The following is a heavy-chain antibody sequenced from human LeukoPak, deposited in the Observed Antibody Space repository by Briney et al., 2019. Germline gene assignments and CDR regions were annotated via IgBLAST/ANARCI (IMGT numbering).Heavy chain of an antibody. J-gene: IGHJ5*02. V-gene: IGHV4-34*01. D-gene: IGHD3-10*01. CDR2: INHSGST. CDR3: AREKLLWFGLDP. CDR1: GGSFSGYY. Sequence: PSETLSLTCAVYGGSFSGYYWSWIRQPPGEGLEWIGEINHSGSTNYNPSLKSRVTISVDTSKNQFSLKLSSVTAADTAVYYCAREKLLWFGLDPWGQGTLVTVSS.